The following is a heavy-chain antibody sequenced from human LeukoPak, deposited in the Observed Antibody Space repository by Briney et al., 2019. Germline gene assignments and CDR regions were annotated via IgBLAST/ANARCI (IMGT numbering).Heavy chain of an antibody. Sequence: SETLSLTCTVSGGSISSGGYYWSWIRQHPGKGLEWIGYIYYSGSTYYNPSLKSRVTISVDTSKNQFSLKLSSVTAADTAVYYCARHGTISSESYFDYWGQGALVTVSS. V-gene: IGHV4-31*03. CDR1: GGSISSGGYY. CDR2: IYYSGST. J-gene: IGHJ4*02. CDR3: ARHGTISSESYFDY. D-gene: IGHD1-14*01.